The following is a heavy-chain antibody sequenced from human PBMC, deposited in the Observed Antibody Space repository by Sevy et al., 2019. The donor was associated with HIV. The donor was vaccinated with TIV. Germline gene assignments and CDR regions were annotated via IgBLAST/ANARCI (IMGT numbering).Heavy chain of an antibody. CDR3: AALVSCGDACYYLRY. CDR1: GDTFTHYE. J-gene: IGHJ4*02. CDR2: VIPNSGQT. Sequence: ASVKVSCKASGDTFTHYEINWVRQASGQGLEWMGWVIPNSGQTAYAQKFQGRVTMTTSTSTGTAYMELGGLRSEDTAIYYCAALVSCGDACYYLRYWGQGTLVTVSS. V-gene: IGHV1-8*01. D-gene: IGHD2-21*02.